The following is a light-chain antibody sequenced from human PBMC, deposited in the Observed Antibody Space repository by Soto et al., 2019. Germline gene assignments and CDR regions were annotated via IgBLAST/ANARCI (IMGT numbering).Light chain of an antibody. J-gene: IGKJ2*01. CDR1: QVIKY. CDR2: ATS. V-gene: IGKV1-16*02. CDR3: QQYDTFPRT. Sequence: DIQMTQSPSSLSASVGDRVTITCRASQVIKYLAWFQQKPGKAPKSLIYATSRLQSGVPSKFSGSGSGTDFTLTISSLQPEDFATYSCQQYDTFPRTFGLGTKLEMK.